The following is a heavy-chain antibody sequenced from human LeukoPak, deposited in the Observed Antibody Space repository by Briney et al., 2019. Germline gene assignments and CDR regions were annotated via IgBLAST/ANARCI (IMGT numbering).Heavy chain of an antibody. J-gene: IGHJ4*02. CDR3: ARDETALDS. D-gene: IGHD5-18*01. CDR2: INQGGSEK. V-gene: IGHV3-7*01. Sequence: GGSLRLSCAASGFTFSSYWMSWVRQAPEKGLEWVANINQGGSEKYYVVSVKGRLTISRDNAKNSLYLQMNSLRAEDTAVYYCARDETALDSWGQGTLVTVSS. CDR1: GFTFSSYW.